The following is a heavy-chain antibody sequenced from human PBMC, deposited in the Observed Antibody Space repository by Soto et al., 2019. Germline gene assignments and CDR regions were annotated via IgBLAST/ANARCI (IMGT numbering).Heavy chain of an antibody. J-gene: IGHJ4*02. Sequence: PGGSLRLSCSASGFTFGDSAMHWVRQASGKGLEWVGRIRSKTYNYATAYAASVEGRFTISRDDSKNTAYLQMNSLKTEDTAVYYCTRHLSDYWGQGTLVTVSS. CDR3: TRHLSDY. CDR2: IRSKTYNYAT. CDR1: GFTFGDSA. V-gene: IGHV3-73*01.